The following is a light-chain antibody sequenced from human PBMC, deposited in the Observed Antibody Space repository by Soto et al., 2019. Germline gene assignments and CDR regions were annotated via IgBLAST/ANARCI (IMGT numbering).Light chain of an antibody. CDR3: QSYDSDFVV. Sequence: NFMLTQPHSVSESPGKTLSISCTRSSGSIANNYVQWYQQRPGSAPTTMIYENNQRLSGVPDRFSGYTDGSSNSASLTISGLQTEDEADYYCQSYDSDFVVFGGGTKLTVL. V-gene: IGLV6-57*04. CDR1: SGSIANNY. J-gene: IGLJ2*01. CDR2: ENN.